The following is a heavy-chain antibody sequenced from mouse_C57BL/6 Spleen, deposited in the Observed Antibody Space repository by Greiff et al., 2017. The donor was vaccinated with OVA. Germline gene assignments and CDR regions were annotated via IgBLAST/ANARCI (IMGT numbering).Heavy chain of an antibody. J-gene: IGHJ3*01. CDR2: IFPGSGST. CDR3: AREAGNQNLSFAY. V-gene: IGHV1-75*01. CDR1: GYTFTDYY. D-gene: IGHD2-1*01. Sequence: QVQLQQSGPELVKPGASVKISCKASGYTFTDYYINWVKQRPGQGLEWIGWIFPGSGSTYYNEKFKGQATLTVDKSSSTAYMLLSSLTSEDSAVYFCAREAGNQNLSFAYWGQGTLVTVSA.